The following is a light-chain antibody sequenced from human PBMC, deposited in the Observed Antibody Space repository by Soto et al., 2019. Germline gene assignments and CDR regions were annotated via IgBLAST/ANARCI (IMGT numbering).Light chain of an antibody. V-gene: IGLV2-8*01. CDR3: CSFAGGTNLV. Sequence: QSVLIQPPSASGSPGQSVTISCTGTRRDIGGYDFVSWYQQHPGKAPKLMISEVSKWPSGVPDRFSGSKSGNTASLTISGLQTDDEADYYCCSFAGGTNLVFGTGTKLTVL. CDR2: EVS. J-gene: IGLJ1*01. CDR1: RRDIGGYDF.